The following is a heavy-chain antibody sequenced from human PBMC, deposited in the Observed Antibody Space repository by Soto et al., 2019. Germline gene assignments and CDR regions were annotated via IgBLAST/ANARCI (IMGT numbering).Heavy chain of an antibody. V-gene: IGHV1-18*04. CDR2: ISAYNGNT. D-gene: IGHD3-22*01. Sequence: GASVKVSCKASGYTFTSYGISWVRQAPGQGLEWMGWISAYNGNTSYAQKLQGRVTMTTDTSTSTAYMELRSLRSDDTAVYYCARDESIVYYYDSSGYVLWGQGTLVTVSS. J-gene: IGHJ4*02. CDR3: ARDESIVYYYDSSGYVL. CDR1: GYTFTSYG.